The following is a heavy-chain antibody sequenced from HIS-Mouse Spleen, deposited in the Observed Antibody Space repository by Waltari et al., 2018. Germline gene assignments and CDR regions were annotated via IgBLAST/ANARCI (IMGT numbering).Heavy chain of an antibody. V-gene: IGHV4-39*07. CDR1: GGSISSSSYY. D-gene: IGHD5-12*01. J-gene: IGHJ3*02. CDR2: IYYSGST. Sequence: QLQLQESGPGLVKPSETLSLTCTVSGGSISSSSYYWGWIRQPPGKGLEWIGSIYYSGSTYSNPSLKSRVTISVDTSKNQCSLKLSSVTAADTAVYYCARDGYSGYGHDAFDIWGQGTMVTVSS. CDR3: ARDGYSGYGHDAFDI.